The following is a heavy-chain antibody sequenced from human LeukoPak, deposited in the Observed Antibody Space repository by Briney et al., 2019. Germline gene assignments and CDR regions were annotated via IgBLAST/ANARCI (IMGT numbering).Heavy chain of an antibody. CDR1: GFTFSRFA. D-gene: IGHD6-19*01. CDR2: ISSSGGST. CDR3: ASQWLVLGAFDY. Sequence: QPGGSLRLSCAASGFTFSRFAMSWVRQAPGKGLEWVSAISSSGGSTYYADSVKGRFTISRDNSKNTLYLRMNSLRAEVTAVYYCASQWLVLGAFDYWGQGTLVTVSS. J-gene: IGHJ4*02. V-gene: IGHV3-23*01.